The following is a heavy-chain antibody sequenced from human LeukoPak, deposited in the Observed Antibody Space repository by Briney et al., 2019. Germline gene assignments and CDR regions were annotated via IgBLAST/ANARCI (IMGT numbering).Heavy chain of an antibody. D-gene: IGHD3-3*01. CDR1: GYTFTGYY. Sequence: ASVKVSCKASGYTFTGYYMHWVRQAPGQGLEWMGRINPNSGGTNYAQKFQGRVTMTRDTSISTAYMEMSRLRSDDTAVYYCASRRDFWSGDTFGYWGQGTLVTVSS. J-gene: IGHJ4*02. V-gene: IGHV1-2*06. CDR2: INPNSGGT. CDR3: ASRRDFWSGDTFGY.